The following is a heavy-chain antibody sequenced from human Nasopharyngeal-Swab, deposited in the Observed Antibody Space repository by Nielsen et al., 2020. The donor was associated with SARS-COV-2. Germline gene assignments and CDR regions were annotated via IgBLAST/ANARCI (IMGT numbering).Heavy chain of an antibody. CDR3: AKDGSPYYDFWSSYFIYPKYYFDY. D-gene: IGHD3-3*01. Sequence: WIRQRPGKGLEWVAVISYDGSNKYYADSVKGRFTISRDNSKNTLYLQMNSLRAEDTAVYYCAKDGSPYYDFWSSYFIYPKYYFDYWGQGTLVTVSA. V-gene: IGHV3-30*18. CDR2: ISYDGSNK. J-gene: IGHJ4*02.